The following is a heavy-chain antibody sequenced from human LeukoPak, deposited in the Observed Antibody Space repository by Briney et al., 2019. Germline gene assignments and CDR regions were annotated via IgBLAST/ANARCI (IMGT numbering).Heavy chain of an antibody. CDR3: VRDLVTTGEDV. Sequence: PGGSLRLSCAASGFTFSDVMHWVRQAPGKGLEWVAVISYDGSNKHYADSVKGRFTISRDNSKNTLYLQMNSLRVENTAVYYCVRDLVTTGEDVWGQGTTVTVSS. D-gene: IGHD4-17*01. J-gene: IGHJ6*02. CDR1: GFTFSDV. CDR2: ISYDGSNK. V-gene: IGHV3-30-3*01.